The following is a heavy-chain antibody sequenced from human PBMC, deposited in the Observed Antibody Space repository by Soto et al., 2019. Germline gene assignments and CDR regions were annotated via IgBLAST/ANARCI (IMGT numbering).Heavy chain of an antibody. V-gene: IGHV4-34*01. Sequence: SETLSLTCAVYGGSFSGYYWSWIRQPPGKGLEWIGEINHSGSTNYNPSLKSRVTISVDTSKNQFSLKLSSVTAADTAVYYCARGGPLRDYWGQGPLVTVAS. J-gene: IGHJ4*02. CDR2: INHSGST. CDR1: GGSFSGYY. CDR3: ARGGPLRDY.